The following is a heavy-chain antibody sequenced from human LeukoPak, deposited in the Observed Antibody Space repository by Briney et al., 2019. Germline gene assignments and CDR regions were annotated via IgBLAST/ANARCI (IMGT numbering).Heavy chain of an antibody. V-gene: IGHV3-21*01. Sequence: GGSLRLSCAASGFTFSSYSMNWVRQAPGKGLEWVSSISSSSSSYIYYADSVKGRLTISRDDAKNSLYLQMNSLRAEDTAVYYCAEGVGIQLWYYWGQGTLVTVSS. CDR3: AEGVGIQLWYY. J-gene: IGHJ4*02. CDR2: ISSSSSSYI. D-gene: IGHD5-18*01. CDR1: GFTFSSYS.